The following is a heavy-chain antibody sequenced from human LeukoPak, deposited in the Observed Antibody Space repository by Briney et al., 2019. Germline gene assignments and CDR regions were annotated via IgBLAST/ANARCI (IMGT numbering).Heavy chain of an antibody. CDR3: ARDQPGYYDSSGLDY. J-gene: IGHJ4*02. D-gene: IGHD3-22*01. CDR2: IYYSGST. Sequence: SETLSLTCAVYGGSFSGYYWSWIRQPPGKGLEWIGYIYYSGSTYYNPSLKSRVTISVDTSKNQFSLKLSSVTAADTAVYYCARDQPGYYDSSGLDYWGQGTLVTVSS. V-gene: IGHV4-34*09. CDR1: GGSFSGYY.